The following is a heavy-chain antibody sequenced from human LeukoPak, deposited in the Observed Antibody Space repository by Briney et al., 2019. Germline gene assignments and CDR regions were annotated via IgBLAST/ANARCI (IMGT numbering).Heavy chain of an antibody. V-gene: IGHV3-53*01. CDR3: ARAAWYYDILTGYEEHFDY. J-gene: IGHJ4*02. Sequence: GGSLRLSCAVSGFTVRSHFMAWVRQAPGKGLEWVSVLDTGGATHYADSVKGRFTISRDNAKNSLYLQMNSLRAEDTAVYYCARAAWYYDILTGYEEHFDYWGQGTLVTVSS. D-gene: IGHD3-9*01. CDR2: LDTGGAT. CDR1: GFTVRSHF.